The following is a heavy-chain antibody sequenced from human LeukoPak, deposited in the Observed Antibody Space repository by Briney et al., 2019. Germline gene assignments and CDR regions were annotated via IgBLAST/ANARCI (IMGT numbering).Heavy chain of an antibody. D-gene: IGHD1-26*01. J-gene: IGHJ4*02. V-gene: IGHV1-46*01. Sequence: ASVKVSCKASGYTFTSYDINWVRQAPGQGLEWMGMINPSCGRTSYAQKFQGRVTMTGDTSTSTVYMELSSLRSEDTAVYYCARCGPSWSYYCAFDYWGQGTLVTVSS. CDR1: GYTFTSYD. CDR2: INPSCGRT. CDR3: ARCGPSWSYYCAFDY.